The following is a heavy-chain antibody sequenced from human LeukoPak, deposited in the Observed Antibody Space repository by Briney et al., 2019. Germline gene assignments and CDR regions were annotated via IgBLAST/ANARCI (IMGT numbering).Heavy chain of an antibody. CDR3: AKALSASSYDY. CDR1: GFTFSSYT. J-gene: IGHJ4*02. Sequence: GGSLRLSCAASGFTFSSYTMGWVRQAPGKGLKWVSDINPSGGATFYADSVKGRFTISRDNSKNTLYLQMNSLRAEDTAVYYCAKALSASSYDYWGQGTLVTVSS. V-gene: IGHV3-23*01. D-gene: IGHD2-2*01. CDR2: INPSGGAT.